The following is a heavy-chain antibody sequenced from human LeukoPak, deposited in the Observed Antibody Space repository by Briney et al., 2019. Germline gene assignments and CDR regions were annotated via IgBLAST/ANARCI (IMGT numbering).Heavy chain of an antibody. CDR3: ARGPQYQAARLNWFDP. V-gene: IGHV4-34*01. Sequence: SETLSPTCAVYGGSFSGYYWSWIRQPPGKGLEWIGEINHSGSTNYNPSLKSRVTISVDTSKNQFSLKLSSVTAADTAVYYCARGPQYQAARLNWFDPWGQGTLVTVSS. J-gene: IGHJ5*02. CDR1: GGSFSGYY. CDR2: INHSGST. D-gene: IGHD6-6*01.